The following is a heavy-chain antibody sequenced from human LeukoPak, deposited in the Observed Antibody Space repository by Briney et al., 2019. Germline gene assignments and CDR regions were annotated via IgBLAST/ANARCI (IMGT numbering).Heavy chain of an antibody. Sequence: GGSLRLSCAASGFTFSSYVMSWVRQAPGKGLEWVSVISGSGGSTYYADSVKGRFTISRDNSKNTLYLQMNSLRAEDTAVHYCAKGGSSSSFYYYYMDVWGKGTTVTVSS. J-gene: IGHJ6*03. CDR1: GFTFSSYV. V-gene: IGHV3-23*01. CDR3: AKGGSSSSFYYYYMDV. D-gene: IGHD6-6*01. CDR2: ISGSGGST.